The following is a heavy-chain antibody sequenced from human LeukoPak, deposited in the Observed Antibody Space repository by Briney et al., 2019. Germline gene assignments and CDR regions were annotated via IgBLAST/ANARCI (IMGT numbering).Heavy chain of an antibody. CDR3: ARDRLYYGSIVATYAFDI. CDR1: GFTFSSYG. Sequence: GGSLRLSCAASGFTFSSYGMHWVRQAPGKGLEWVAVIWYDGSNKYYADSVKGRFTISRDNSKNTLYLQMNSLRAEDTAAYYCARDRLYYGSIVATYAFDIWGQGTMVTVSS. CDR2: IWYDGSNK. V-gene: IGHV3-33*01. D-gene: IGHD5-12*01. J-gene: IGHJ3*02.